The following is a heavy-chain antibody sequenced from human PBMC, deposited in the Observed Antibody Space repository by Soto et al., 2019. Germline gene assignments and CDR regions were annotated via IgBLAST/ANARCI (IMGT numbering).Heavy chain of an antibody. J-gene: IGHJ6*02. CDR2: ISSSSSYI. CDR3: ARDWELRGWYGMDV. Sequence: GVSLRLSCAASGCTFSSYSMNWIRQAPGKGLEWVSSISSSSSYIYYADSVKGRFTISRDNAKNSLYLQMNSLRAEDTAVYYCARDWELRGWYGMDVWGQGTTVTVSS. D-gene: IGHD1-26*01. CDR1: GCTFSSYS. V-gene: IGHV3-21*01.